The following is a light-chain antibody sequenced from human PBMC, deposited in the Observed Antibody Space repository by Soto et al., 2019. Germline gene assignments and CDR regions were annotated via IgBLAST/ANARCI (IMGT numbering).Light chain of an antibody. J-gene: IGLJ1*01. Sequence: QSVLTQPPSASGTPGQRVIISCSGSSSNIGSNTVNWYQQLPGTAPKLLVYSNNQRPSGVPDRFSGSKSGTSASLAISGLQSEDEADYYCAAWDDSLSGSYVFATGTKLTVL. CDR2: SNN. CDR1: SSNIGSNT. V-gene: IGLV1-44*01. CDR3: AAWDDSLSGSYV.